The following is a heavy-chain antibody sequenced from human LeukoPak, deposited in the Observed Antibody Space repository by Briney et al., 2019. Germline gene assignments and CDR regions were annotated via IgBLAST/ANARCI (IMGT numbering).Heavy chain of an antibody. J-gene: IGHJ6*04. Sequence: GGSLRLSCAASGFTFSSYSMNWVRQAPGKGLEWVSSISSSSSYIYYADSVKGRFTISRDNAKNSLYLQMNSLRAEDTAVYYCARIAAAGLYYYYGIDVCGKGTTVTVSS. CDR3: ARIAAAGLYYYYGIDV. D-gene: IGHD6-13*01. V-gene: IGHV3-21*01. CDR2: ISSSSSYI. CDR1: GFTFSSYS.